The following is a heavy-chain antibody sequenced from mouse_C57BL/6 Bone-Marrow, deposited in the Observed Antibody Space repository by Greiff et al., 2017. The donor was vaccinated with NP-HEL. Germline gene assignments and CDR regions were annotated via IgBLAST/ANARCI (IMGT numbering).Heavy chain of an antibody. CDR3: ARSPMVTTRDMDY. Sequence: EVKLMESGPELVKPGASVKIPCKASGYKFTDYNMDWVKQSHGKSLEWIGDINPNNGGTIYNQKFKGKATLTVDKSSSTAYMELRSLTSEDTAVYYCARSPMVTTRDMDYWGQGTSVTVSS. CDR2: INPNNGGT. CDR1: GYKFTDYN. J-gene: IGHJ4*01. D-gene: IGHD2-2*01. V-gene: IGHV1-18*01.